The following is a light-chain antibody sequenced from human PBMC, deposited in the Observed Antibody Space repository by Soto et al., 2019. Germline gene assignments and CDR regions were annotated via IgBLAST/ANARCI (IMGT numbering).Light chain of an antibody. CDR2: LGS. CDR1: QSLLHSNGYNY. CDR3: MQALQTPLT. J-gene: IGKJ4*01. V-gene: IGKV2-28*01. Sequence: DIVMTQSPLSLPVTPGEPASISCRSSQSLLHSNGYNYLDWYLQKPGQSPQLLIYLGSNRASGVPDRFSGSGSGTDFTLKINRVEAEDLGVYYCMQALQTPLTFGGGTKVEIK.